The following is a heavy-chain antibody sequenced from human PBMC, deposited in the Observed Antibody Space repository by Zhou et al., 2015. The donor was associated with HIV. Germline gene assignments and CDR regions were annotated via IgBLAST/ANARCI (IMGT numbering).Heavy chain of an antibody. Sequence: EVQLVESGGGLIQPGGSLRLSCAASGFTVSSNYMSWVRQAPGKGLEWVSVIYSGGSTYYVDSVKGRFTISRDNSKNTLFLQMNNLRAEDTAVYYCARGRFTMIFEYWGQGTLVTVSS. D-gene: IGHD3-22*01. J-gene: IGHJ4*02. V-gene: IGHV3-53*01. CDR1: GFTVSSNY. CDR2: IYSGGST. CDR3: ARGRFTMIFEY.